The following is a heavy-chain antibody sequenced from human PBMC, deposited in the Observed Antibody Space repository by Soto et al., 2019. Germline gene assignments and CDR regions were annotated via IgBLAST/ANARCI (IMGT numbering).Heavy chain of an antibody. CDR3: AKSPSYPVHLDY. V-gene: IGHV3-30*18. Sequence: QVQLVESGGGVVQPGRSLRLSCAASGFTFSSYGMHWVRQAPGKGLEWVAVISYDGSNKYYADSVKGRFTISRDNSKNTLYLQMNSLRAEDTAVYYCAKSPSYPVHLDYWGQGTLVTVSS. J-gene: IGHJ4*02. CDR2: ISYDGSNK. CDR1: GFTFSSYG. D-gene: IGHD1-26*01.